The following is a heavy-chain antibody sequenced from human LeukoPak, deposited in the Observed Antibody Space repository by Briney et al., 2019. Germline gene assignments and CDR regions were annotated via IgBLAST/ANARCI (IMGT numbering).Heavy chain of an antibody. V-gene: IGHV4-39*01. D-gene: IGHD3-16*02. CDR1: GGSISSSSYY. CDR2: IYYSGST. J-gene: IGHJ4*02. CDR3: ARLAYYDYVWGSYRPYFDY. Sequence: PSETLSLTCTVSGGSISSSSYYWGWIRQPPGTGLEWIGSIYYSGSTYYNPSLKSRVTISVDTSKNQFSLKLSSVTAADTAVYDCARLAYYDYVWGSYRPYFDYWGQGTLVTVSS.